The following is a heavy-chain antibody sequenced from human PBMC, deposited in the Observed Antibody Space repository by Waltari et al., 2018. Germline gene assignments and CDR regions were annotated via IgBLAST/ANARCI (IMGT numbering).Heavy chain of an antibody. CDR3: ARDNYYDSSGYRQLYYFDY. V-gene: IGHV3-33*01. CDR1: GFTFSTYG. D-gene: IGHD3-22*01. Sequence: QVHLVESGGGVVQPGRSLRLSCVASGFTFSTYGMHWVRQAPGRGLEVVASIWFDGSNENYGDSGKGRFIISRDKSKHTLYLQMNSLRVEDTAVYYCARDNYYDSSGYRQLYYFDYWGQGTLVTVSS. CDR2: IWFDGSNE. J-gene: IGHJ4*02.